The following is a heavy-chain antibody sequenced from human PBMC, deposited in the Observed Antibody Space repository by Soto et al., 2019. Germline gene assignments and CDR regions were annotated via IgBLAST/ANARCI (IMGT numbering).Heavy chain of an antibody. CDR2: ISGSGGST. J-gene: IGHJ4*02. D-gene: IGHD3-9*01. V-gene: IGHV3-23*01. CDR3: AKDRAIRPGSDFDY. Sequence: GGSLRLSCAASGLTFSSYAMSWVRQAPGKGLEWVSAISGSGGSTYYADSVKGRFTISRDNSKNTLYLRMNSLRAEDTAVFYCAKDRAIRPGSDFDYWGQGPQVTVSS. CDR1: GLTFSSYA.